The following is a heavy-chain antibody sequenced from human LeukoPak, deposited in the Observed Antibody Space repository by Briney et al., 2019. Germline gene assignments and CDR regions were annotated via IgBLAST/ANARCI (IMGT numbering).Heavy chain of an antibody. CDR3: ARWADY. CDR1: GFTFSSYA. V-gene: IGHV3-30*04. Sequence: PGGSLRLSCVASGFTFSSYAMHWVRQAPGKGLEWVAVISYDGSNKYYADSVKGRFTISRDNSKNTLYLQMNSLRAEDTAVYYCARWADYWGQGTLVTVSS. J-gene: IGHJ4*02. CDR2: ISYDGSNK.